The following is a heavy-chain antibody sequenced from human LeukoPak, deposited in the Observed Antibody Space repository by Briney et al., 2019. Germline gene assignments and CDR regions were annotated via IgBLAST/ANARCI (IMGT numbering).Heavy chain of an antibody. V-gene: IGHV3-23*01. CDR3: VRKFSGVDWFFDL. Sequence: GGSLRLSCAASGFTFSTYAMTWVRQVAGKGLEWVSVISGSGDIASSADSVKGRFIVSRDNSKNTLYLLMNTLRAEDTAIYYCVRKFSGVDWFFDLWGRGTLVTVSS. J-gene: IGHJ2*01. CDR1: GFTFSTYA. D-gene: IGHD3-10*01. CDR2: ISGSGDIA.